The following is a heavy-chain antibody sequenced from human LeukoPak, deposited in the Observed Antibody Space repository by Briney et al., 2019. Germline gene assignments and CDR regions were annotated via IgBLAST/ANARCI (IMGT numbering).Heavy chain of an antibody. CDR1: GFTFSSYA. D-gene: IGHD3-22*01. CDR2: ISGSGGST. V-gene: IGHV3-23*01. CDR3: ARGAYYYED. Sequence: GGSLRLSCAASGFTFSSYAMSWVRQAPGRGLEWVSAISGSGGSTYYADSVKGRFTISRDNAKNSLYLQMNSLRAEDTAVYYCARGAYYYEDWGQGTLVTVSS. J-gene: IGHJ4*02.